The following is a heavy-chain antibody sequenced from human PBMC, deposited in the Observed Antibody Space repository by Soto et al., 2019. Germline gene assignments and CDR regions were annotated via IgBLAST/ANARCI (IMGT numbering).Heavy chain of an antibody. Sequence: QVQLVQSGAEVKKPGASVKVSCKASGYTFTSYYMHWVRQAPGQGLEWMGIINPSGGSTSYAQKFRGRVTMTRDTSTSTVYMELSSLRSEDTAVYYCARAPAGYYDSSGYPIYYFDYWGQGTLVTVSS. J-gene: IGHJ4*02. V-gene: IGHV1-46*01. CDR1: GYTFTSYY. CDR2: INPSGGST. D-gene: IGHD3-22*01. CDR3: ARAPAGYYDSSGYPIYYFDY.